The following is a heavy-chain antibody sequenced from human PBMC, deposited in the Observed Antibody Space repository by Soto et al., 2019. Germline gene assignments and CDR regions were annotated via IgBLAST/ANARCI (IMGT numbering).Heavy chain of an antibody. CDR1: GYTFTNYG. Sequence: QVQLLQSGAEVKKPGASVKVSCKASGYTFTNYGITWVRQAPGQGLEWVGGIGEYNGDTHYTPRLQGRVTMTMDTATSIAYMELRGLTSDDTAVYYCPRVRQLVGYFYYYMDVWGKGTTVTVSS. V-gene: IGHV1-18*01. D-gene: IGHD6-6*01. J-gene: IGHJ6*03. CDR3: PRVRQLVGYFYYYMDV. CDR2: IGEYNGDT.